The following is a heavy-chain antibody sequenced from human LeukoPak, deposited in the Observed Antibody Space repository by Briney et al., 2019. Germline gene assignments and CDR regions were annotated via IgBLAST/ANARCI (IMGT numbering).Heavy chain of an antibody. J-gene: IGHJ4*02. CDR2: INSDGSST. CDR1: GFTFSSYW. CDR3: ARGAYYDILTGYYIPFFDY. D-gene: IGHD3-9*01. V-gene: IGHV3-74*01. Sequence: GGTLRLSCAASGFTFSSYWMHWVRQAPGKGLVWVSRINSDGSSTSYADSVKGRFTISRDNAKNTLYLQMNSLRAEDTAVYYCARGAYYDILTGYYIPFFDYWGQGTLVTVSS.